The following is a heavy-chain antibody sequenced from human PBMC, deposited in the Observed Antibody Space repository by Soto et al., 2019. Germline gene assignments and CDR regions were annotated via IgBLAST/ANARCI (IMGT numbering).Heavy chain of an antibody. V-gene: IGHV4-34*01. CDR3: ALRDSSSSYYFDY. J-gene: IGHJ4*02. CDR1: GGSFSGYY. CDR2: INHSEST. D-gene: IGHD6-6*01. Sequence: PSETLSLTCAVYGGSFSGYYWSWIRQPPGKGLEWIGEINHSESTNYNPSLKSRVTISVDTSKNQSSLKLSSVTAADTAVYYCALRDSSSSYYFDYWGQGTLVTVSS.